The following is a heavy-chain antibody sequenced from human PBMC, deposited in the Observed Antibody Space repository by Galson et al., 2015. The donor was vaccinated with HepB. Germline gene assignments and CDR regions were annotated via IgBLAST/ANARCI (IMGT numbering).Heavy chain of an antibody. J-gene: IGHJ1*01. V-gene: IGHV2-5*02. CDR1: GFSLSTSGVG. D-gene: IGHD2-2*02. CDR3: AHGGTDCSSTSCYTAEYFQH. Sequence: PALVKPTQTLTLTCTFSGFSLSTSGVGVGWIRQPPGKALEWLALIHWDDDKRYSPSLKSRLTITKDTSKNQVVLTMTNMDPVDTATYYCAHGGTDCSSTSCYTAEYFQHWGQGTLVTVSS. CDR2: IHWDDDK.